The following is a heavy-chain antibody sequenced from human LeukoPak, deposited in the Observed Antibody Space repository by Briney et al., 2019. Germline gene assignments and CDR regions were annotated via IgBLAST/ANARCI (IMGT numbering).Heavy chain of an antibody. Sequence: SVKVSCKASGGTFSSYAISWVRQAPGQGLEWMGGIIPIFGTANYAQKFQGRVTITTDESTSTAYMGLSSLRSEDTAVYYCAREGWAHYDILTGYYYYYYMDVWGKGTTVTVSS. CDR2: IIPIFGTA. D-gene: IGHD3-9*01. CDR1: GGTFSSYA. V-gene: IGHV1-69*05. CDR3: AREGWAHYDILTGYYYYYYMDV. J-gene: IGHJ6*03.